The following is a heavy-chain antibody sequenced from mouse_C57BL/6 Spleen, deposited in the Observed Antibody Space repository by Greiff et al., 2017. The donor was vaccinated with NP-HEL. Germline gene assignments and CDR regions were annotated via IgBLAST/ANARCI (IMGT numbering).Heavy chain of an antibody. CDR1: GYTFTDYN. D-gene: IGHD2-1*01. CDR2: INPNNGGT. J-gene: IGHJ4*01. Sequence: VQLQQSGPELVKPGASVKMSCKASGYTFTDYNMHWVKQSHGKSLEWIGYINPNNGGTSYNQKFKGKATLPVNKSSSTAYMELRSLTSEDSAVYYCANYGNPYYYAMDYWGQGTSVTVSS. V-gene: IGHV1-22*01. CDR3: ANYGNPYYYAMDY.